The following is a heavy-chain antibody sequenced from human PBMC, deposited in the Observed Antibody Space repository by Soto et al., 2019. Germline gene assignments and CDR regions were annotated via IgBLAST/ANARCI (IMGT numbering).Heavy chain of an antibody. V-gene: IGHV3-33*01. CDR3: ARGVRSDYYYYGMDV. J-gene: IGHJ6*02. CDR1: GFTFSSYG. Sequence: QVQLVESGGGVVQPGRSLRLSCAASGFTFSSYGMHWVRQAPGKGLERVAVIWYDGSNKYYADSVKGRFTISRDNSKNPLYLQMNSLRAEDTAVYYCARGVRSDYYYYGMDVWGQGTTVTVSS. D-gene: IGHD3-10*01. CDR2: IWYDGSNK.